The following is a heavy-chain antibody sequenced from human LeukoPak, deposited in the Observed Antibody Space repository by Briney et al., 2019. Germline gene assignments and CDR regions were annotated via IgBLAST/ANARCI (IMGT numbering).Heavy chain of an antibody. J-gene: IGHJ4*02. D-gene: IGHD1-20*01. CDR1: GYTFTSYG. V-gene: IGHV1-2*02. Sequence: GASVKVSCKASGYTFTSYGISWVRQAPGQGLEWMGWINPNSGGTNYAQKFQGRVTMTRDTSISTAYMELSRLRSDDTPVYYCARWGGITGNYWGQGTLVTVSS. CDR3: ARWGGITGNY. CDR2: INPNSGGT.